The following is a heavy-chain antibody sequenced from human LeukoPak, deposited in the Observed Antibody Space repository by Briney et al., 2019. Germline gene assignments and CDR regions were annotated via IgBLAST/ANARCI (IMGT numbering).Heavy chain of an antibody. Sequence: GGSLRLSCAASGFTFSSYDMHWVRQAKGKGLEWVSVIGTAGDTYYPGSVKGRFTISRENAKNSLYLQMNSLRAGDTAVYYCARDRARVAAAALYYYYYYMDVWGKGTTVTVSS. CDR2: IGTAGDT. CDR1: GFTFSSYD. CDR3: ARDRARVAAAALYYYYYYMDV. V-gene: IGHV3-13*01. J-gene: IGHJ6*03. D-gene: IGHD6-25*01.